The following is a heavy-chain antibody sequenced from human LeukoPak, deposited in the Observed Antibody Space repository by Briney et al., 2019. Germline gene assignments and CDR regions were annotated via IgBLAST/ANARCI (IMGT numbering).Heavy chain of an antibody. J-gene: IGHJ6*02. V-gene: IGHV3-23*01. CDR2: ISTSAGYT. D-gene: IGHD4-11*01. Sequence: GGSLRLSCAASGFTLSSYVMTWVRQAPGKGLEWVSTISTSAGYTYYADSVKGRFTISRDNSKNTLFLQMNSLRAEDTAVYYCAKGAHVPPGSYTMDVWGQGTTVTGSS. CDR3: AKGAHVPPGSYTMDV. CDR1: GFTLSSYV.